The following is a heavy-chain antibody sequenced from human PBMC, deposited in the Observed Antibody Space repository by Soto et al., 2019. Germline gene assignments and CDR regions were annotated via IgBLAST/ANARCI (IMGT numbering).Heavy chain of an antibody. J-gene: IGHJ6*02. D-gene: IGHD3-22*01. CDR3: APGDATKIVLTTYYAMDV. V-gene: IGHV1-69*12. CDR1: GGSLCNFG. Sequence: QVQLVQSGAEVKKPGSSVKVSCTASGGSLCNFGISWVRQAPGQGLEWMGAIIPVFGSPNYAQKFQVSVTINAEESTTTVYIEVRSQTADDTTVYYCAPGDATKIVLTTYYAMDVWGQGTTVTVSS. CDR2: IIPVFGSP.